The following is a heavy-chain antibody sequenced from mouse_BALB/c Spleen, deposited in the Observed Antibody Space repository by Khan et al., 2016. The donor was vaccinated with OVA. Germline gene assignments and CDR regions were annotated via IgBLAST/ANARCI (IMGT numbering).Heavy chain of an antibody. CDR3: ARSNYYGSSLYAMDY. CDR1: GYTFTSYW. J-gene: IGHJ4*01. Sequence: DLVKPGASVKLSCKASGYTFTSYWINWITQRPGQGLEWIGRIAPGSGSTSYNEMFKDSATLTVDTSSITAYIQLSSLSSEDAAVYCCARSNYYGSSLYAMDYVGQGTSVTVSS. CDR2: IAPGSGST. D-gene: IGHD1-1*01. V-gene: IGHV1S41*01.